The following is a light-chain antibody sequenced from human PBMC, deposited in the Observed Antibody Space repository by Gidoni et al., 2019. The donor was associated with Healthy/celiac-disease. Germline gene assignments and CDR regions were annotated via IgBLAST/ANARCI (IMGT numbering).Light chain of an antibody. V-gene: IGKV3-11*01. CDR1: QSVSSY. Sequence: EIVLTPSPATLPLSPGERATLPCRASQSVSSYLAWYQQKPGQAPRLLIYDASNRATGIPARFSGSGSGTDFTLTISSLEPEDFAVYYCQQRSNWPLFGGGTKVEIK. CDR2: DAS. CDR3: QQRSNWPL. J-gene: IGKJ4*01.